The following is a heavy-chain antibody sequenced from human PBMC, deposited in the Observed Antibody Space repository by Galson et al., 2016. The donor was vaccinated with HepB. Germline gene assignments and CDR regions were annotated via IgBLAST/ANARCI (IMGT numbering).Heavy chain of an antibody. Sequence: SLRLSCAASGFTFSSFGMSWVRETPQKGLEWVSAISGSGDKIYYRDSVKGRFTISRDNSKNTLYLQVDSLRAEDTAVYFCAEHEYGAGWYDSWGQGTLVTVSS. D-gene: IGHD4/OR15-4a*01. CDR2: ISGSGDKI. CDR1: GFTFSSFG. J-gene: IGHJ5*01. CDR3: AEHEYGAGWYDS. V-gene: IGHV3-23*01.